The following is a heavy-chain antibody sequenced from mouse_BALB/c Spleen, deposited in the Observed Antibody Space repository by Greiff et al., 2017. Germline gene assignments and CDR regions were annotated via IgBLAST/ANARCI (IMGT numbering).Heavy chain of an antibody. CDR1: GFTFSSYT. D-gene: IGHD2-3*01. J-gene: IGHJ3*01. CDR2: ISNGGGST. CDR3: ASHYDGYFAY. V-gene: IGHV5-12-2*01. Sequence: EVKLVESGGGLVQPGGSLKLSCAASGFTFSSYTMSWVRQTPEKRLEWVAYISNGGGSTYYPDTVKGRFTISRDNAKNTLYLQMSSLKSEDTAMYYCASHYDGYFAYWGQGTLVTVSA.